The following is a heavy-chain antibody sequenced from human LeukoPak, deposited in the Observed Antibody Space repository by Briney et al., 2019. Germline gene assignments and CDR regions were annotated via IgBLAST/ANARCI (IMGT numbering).Heavy chain of an antibody. Sequence: GGSMRLSCAAFGFTVSSKYMSWVRQAPGKGLEWVSVLYSGGDTYYADSVKGRFTISRDNSKNTLYLQMNNLRPEDTAVYYCARGDTGFSSAWGRDFDYWGQGTLVTVSS. CDR1: GFTVSSKY. V-gene: IGHV3-66*01. J-gene: IGHJ4*02. D-gene: IGHD6-19*01. CDR3: ARGDTGFSSAWGRDFDY. CDR2: LYSGGDT.